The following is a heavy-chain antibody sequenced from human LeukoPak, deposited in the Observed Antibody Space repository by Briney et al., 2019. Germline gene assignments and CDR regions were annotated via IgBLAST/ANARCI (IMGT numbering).Heavy chain of an antibody. J-gene: IGHJ4*02. CDR1: GFTVSSNY. CDR3: ARDRLHYDSLTGYPAD. Sequence: GGSPRLSCADSGFTVSSNYMRWVRQAPGKGLEWVSVIYSGGSTHYADSVKGRFTISRDNSKNTLYLQMNSLRAEDTAVYYCARDRLHYDSLTGYPADWGQGTLVTVSS. D-gene: IGHD3-9*01. V-gene: IGHV3-66*01. CDR2: IYSGGST.